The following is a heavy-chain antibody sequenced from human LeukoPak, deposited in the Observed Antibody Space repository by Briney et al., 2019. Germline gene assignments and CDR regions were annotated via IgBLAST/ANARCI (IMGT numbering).Heavy chain of an antibody. V-gene: IGHV4-4*02. CDR2: IYHSGST. J-gene: IGHJ5*01. CDR3: ARDYNWFDS. Sequence: SGTLSLTCAVSGGSISSNYWWSWVRQHPGKGLEWIGEIYHSGSTNYNPSLKSRVIISVDKSKNQFSLMLSSVTAADTAVYYCARDYNWFDSWGQGTLVTVSS. CDR1: GGSISSNYW.